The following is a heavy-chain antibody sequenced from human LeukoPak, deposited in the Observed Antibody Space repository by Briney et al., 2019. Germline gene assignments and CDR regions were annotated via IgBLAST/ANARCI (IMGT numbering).Heavy chain of an antibody. CDR3: AKGQSGACSGGSCYGMDV. Sequence: GGSLRLSCAASGFTFDDYAMHWVRQAPGKGLEWVSLISGDGGSTYYADSVKGRFTIYRDNSKNSLYLQMNSLRTEDTALYYCAKGQSGACSGGSCYGMDVWGQGTTVTVSS. D-gene: IGHD2-15*01. V-gene: IGHV3-43*02. J-gene: IGHJ6*02. CDR2: ISGDGGST. CDR1: GFTFDDYA.